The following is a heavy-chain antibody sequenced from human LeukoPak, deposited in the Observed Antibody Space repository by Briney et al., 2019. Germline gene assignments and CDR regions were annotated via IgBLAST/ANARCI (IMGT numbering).Heavy chain of an antibody. V-gene: IGHV3-23*01. CDR3: AKDRGWERREKALFDY. Sequence: GGSLRLSCAASGFTFSSYAMGWVRQAPGKGLEWVSGIGGSGGSTYYADSVKGRFTISRDNSKNTLYLQMNSLRAEDTAVYYCAKDRGWERREKALFDYWGQGTLVTVSS. CDR1: GFTFSSYA. D-gene: IGHD1-26*01. J-gene: IGHJ4*02. CDR2: IGGSGGST.